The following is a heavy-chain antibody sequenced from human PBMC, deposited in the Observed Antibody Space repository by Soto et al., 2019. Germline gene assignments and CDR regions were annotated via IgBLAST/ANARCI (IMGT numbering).Heavy chain of an antibody. Sequence: SETLSLTCVVSGGSISSTNWWTWVRQPPGKGLEWIGGIYYNGSTTYNPSLKSRVTISVDTSKNQFSLKLSSVTAADTAVYYCARHPGYGLYYFDYWGQGTLVTVSS. CDR1: GGSISSTNW. D-gene: IGHD5-18*01. J-gene: IGHJ4*02. CDR2: IYYNGST. V-gene: IGHV4-4*02. CDR3: ARHPGYGLYYFDY.